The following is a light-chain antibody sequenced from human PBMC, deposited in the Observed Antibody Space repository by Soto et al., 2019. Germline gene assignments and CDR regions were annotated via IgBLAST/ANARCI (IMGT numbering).Light chain of an antibody. J-gene: IGLJ1*01. CDR3: CSSAGSSSYV. Sequence: QSALTQPASVSGPPGQSITISCTGTSSDVGSYNLVSWCQQHPGKAPKLMIYEVSKRPSGVSNRFSGSKSGNTASLTISGLQAEDEADYYCCSSAGSSSYVFGTGPKVPVL. CDR1: SSDVGSYNL. CDR2: EVS. V-gene: IGLV2-23*02.